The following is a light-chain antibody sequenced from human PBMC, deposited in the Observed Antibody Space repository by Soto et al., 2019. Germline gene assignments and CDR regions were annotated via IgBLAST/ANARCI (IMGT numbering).Light chain of an antibody. Sequence: DIQMTQSPSTLSASVGDRVTITCRASQTISNWLAWYQQKPGKAPKVLIFDASTLDGGVPSRFSGRRSGTDFTLTISSLQPSDFATYYCQQYNTYPLSFCGGTQVEI. CDR1: QTISNW. CDR3: QQYNTYPLS. CDR2: DAS. J-gene: IGKJ4*01. V-gene: IGKV1-5*01.